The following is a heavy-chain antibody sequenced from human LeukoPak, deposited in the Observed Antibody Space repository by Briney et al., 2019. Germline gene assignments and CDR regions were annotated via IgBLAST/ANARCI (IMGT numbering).Heavy chain of an antibody. Sequence: GESLKISCKGSGYSFTSYWIGWVRQMPGKGLEWMGIIYPGDSDTRYSPSFQGQVTISADKSISTAYPQWSSLKASDTAMYYCARRRYYGSGSYTIDAFDIWGQGTMVTVSS. CDR3: ARRRYYGSGSYTIDAFDI. D-gene: IGHD3-10*01. CDR1: GYSFTSYW. V-gene: IGHV5-51*01. J-gene: IGHJ3*02. CDR2: IYPGDSDT.